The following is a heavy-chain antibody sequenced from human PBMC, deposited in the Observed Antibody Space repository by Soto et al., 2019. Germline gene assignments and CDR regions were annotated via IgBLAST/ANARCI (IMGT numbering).Heavy chain of an antibody. J-gene: IGHJ4*02. D-gene: IGHD3-3*01. Sequence: ASVKVSCKVSGYTLTELSMHWVRQAPGKGLEWMGGFDPEDGETIYAQKFQGRVTMTEDTSTDTAYMELSSLRSEDTAVYYCATSPLRFLEWPPDYWGQGTLVTVSS. CDR3: ATSPLRFLEWPPDY. CDR2: FDPEDGET. CDR1: GYTLTELS. V-gene: IGHV1-24*01.